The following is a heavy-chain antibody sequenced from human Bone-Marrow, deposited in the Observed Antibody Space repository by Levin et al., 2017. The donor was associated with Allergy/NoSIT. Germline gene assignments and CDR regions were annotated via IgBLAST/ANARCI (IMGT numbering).Heavy chain of an antibody. CDR2: INWNSDTK. V-gene: IGHV3-9*01. D-gene: IGHD6-19*01. CDR3: AREAGTVGYSSGFFDY. CDR1: RFSFDNYA. Sequence: PGGSLRLSCAASRFSFDNYAMHWVRQAPGKGLEWISGINWNSDTKGYADSVKGRFTISRDNAKNSLYLQVDSLRAEDTAFYYCAREAGTVGYSSGFFDYWGQGTLVTVSS. J-gene: IGHJ4*02.